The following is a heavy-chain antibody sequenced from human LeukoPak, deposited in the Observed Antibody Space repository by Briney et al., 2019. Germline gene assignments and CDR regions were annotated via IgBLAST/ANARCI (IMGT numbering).Heavy chain of an antibody. V-gene: IGHV3-21*04. J-gene: IGHJ4*02. CDR2: ISSSSSYI. CDR3: AKGEDERELLFDY. D-gene: IGHD1-26*01. CDR1: GFTFSSYS. Sequence: GGSLRLSCAASGFTFSSYSMNWVRQAPGKGLEWVSSISSSSSYIYYADSVKGRFTISRDNAKNTLYLQMNSLRAEDTAVYYCAKGEDERELLFDYWGQGSLVTVSS.